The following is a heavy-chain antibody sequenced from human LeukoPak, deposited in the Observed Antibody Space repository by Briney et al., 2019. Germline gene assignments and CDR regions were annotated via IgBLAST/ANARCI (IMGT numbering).Heavy chain of an antibody. Sequence: SETLSLTCTVSGGSISSGDYYWSWIRQPPGKGLEWIGYIYYSGSTYYNPSLKSRVTISVDTSKNQFSLKLSSVTAADTAVYYCASSGYYYRDYFDYWGQGTLVTVSS. CDR3: ASSGYYYRDYFDY. CDR2: IYYSGST. D-gene: IGHD3-22*01. V-gene: IGHV4-30-4*01. J-gene: IGHJ4*02. CDR1: GGSISSGDYY.